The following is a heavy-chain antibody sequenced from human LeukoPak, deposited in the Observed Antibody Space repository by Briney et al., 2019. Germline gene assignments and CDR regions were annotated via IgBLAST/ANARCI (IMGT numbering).Heavy chain of an antibody. D-gene: IGHD4-17*01. CDR3: AKERQAGDYFTSDY. CDR2: FSGSGSAT. Sequence: GGSLRLSCAASGFSFSTYTMSWFRQAPGKGLEWVSAFSGSGSATYYSGSAKGRFTISRDNSKNTLYLQMNSLRAEDTAVYFCAKERQAGDYFTSDYWGQGTLVTVSS. CDR1: GFSFSTYT. V-gene: IGHV3-23*01. J-gene: IGHJ4*02.